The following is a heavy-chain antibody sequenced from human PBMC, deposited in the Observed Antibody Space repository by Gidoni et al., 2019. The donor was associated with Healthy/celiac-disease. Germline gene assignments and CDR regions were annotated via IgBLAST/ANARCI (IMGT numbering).Heavy chain of an antibody. CDR2: IYHSGST. CDR3: ARESSSTSPLNDY. Sequence: QVQLQESGPGLVKPSEPLSLTCTVSGYSISSGYYWGWIRQPPGKGLEWIGSIYHSGSTYYNPSLKSRVTISVDTSKNQFSLKLSSVTAADTAVYYCARESSSTSPLNDYWGQGTLVTVSS. J-gene: IGHJ4*02. V-gene: IGHV4-38-2*02. D-gene: IGHD2-2*01. CDR1: GYSISSGYY.